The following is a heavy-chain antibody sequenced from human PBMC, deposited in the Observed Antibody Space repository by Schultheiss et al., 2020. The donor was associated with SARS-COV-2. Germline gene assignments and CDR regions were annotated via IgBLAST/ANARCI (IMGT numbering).Heavy chain of an antibody. D-gene: IGHD6-19*01. V-gene: IGHV4-61*01. CDR2: IYYSGST. J-gene: IGHJ4*02. CDR3: ARGEQWLRDSRFDY. Sequence: SETLSLTCTVSGGSVSSGSYYWSWIRQPPGKGLEWIGYIYYSGSTNYNPSLKSRVTISVDTSKNQFSLKLSSVTAADTAVYYCARGEQWLRDSRFDYWGQGTLVTVSS. CDR1: GGSVSSGSYY.